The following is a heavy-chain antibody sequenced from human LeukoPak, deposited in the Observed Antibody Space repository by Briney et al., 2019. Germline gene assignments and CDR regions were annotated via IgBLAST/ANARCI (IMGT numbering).Heavy chain of an antibody. CDR3: AADDFWSGYSNGPFDY. D-gene: IGHD3-3*01. J-gene: IGHJ4*02. CDR1: GGSISSYY. V-gene: IGHV4-59*01. CDR2: IYYSGST. Sequence: SETLSLTCTVSGGSISSYYWSWTRQPPGKGLEWIGYIYYSGSTNYNPSLKSRVTISVDTSKNQFSLKLSSVTAADTAVYYCAADDFWSGYSNGPFDYWGQGTLVTVSS.